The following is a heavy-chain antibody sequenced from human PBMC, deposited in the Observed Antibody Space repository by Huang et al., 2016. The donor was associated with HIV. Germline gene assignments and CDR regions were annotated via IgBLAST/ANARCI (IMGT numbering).Heavy chain of an antibody. J-gene: IGHJ6*03. Sequence: QLLLQESGPGLVKPSEALALTCAVSGGSIRSSDYHWVWIRQPPGKGLEWIGSIYFKGRTHYSPALKSRVTIAVDTSKNLFFLNLTSMTAADTAVYYCARHREGPVAYYSGWGSHLNYMDVWGRGRTVVVSS. CDR3: ARHREGPVAYYSGWGSHLNYMDV. D-gene: IGHD3-10*01. CDR2: IYFKGRT. V-gene: IGHV4-39*01. CDR1: GGSIRSSDYH.